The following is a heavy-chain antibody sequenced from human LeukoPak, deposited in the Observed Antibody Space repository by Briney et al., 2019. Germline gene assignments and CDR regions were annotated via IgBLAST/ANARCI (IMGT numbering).Heavy chain of an antibody. CDR2: IYYSGST. V-gene: IGHV4-39*01. J-gene: IGHJ6*03. CDR1: GGSISSSSYY. Sequence: SETLSLTCTVSGGSISSSSYYWGWIRQPPGKGLEWIGSIYYSGSTYYNPSLKSRVTISVDTSKNQFSLNLSSVTAADTAVYFCARHGHTNYYYYYMDVWGKGTTVTISS. CDR3: ARHGHTNYYYYYMDV.